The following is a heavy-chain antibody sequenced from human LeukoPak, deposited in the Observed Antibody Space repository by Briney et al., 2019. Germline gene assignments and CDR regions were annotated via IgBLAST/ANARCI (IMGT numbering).Heavy chain of an antibody. Sequence: GGSLRLSCAASGFTFSSYAMSWVRQAPGKGLECVSAISGSGGSTYYADSVKGRFTISRDNSKNTLYLQMNSLRAEDTAVYYCAKAKGATLAFDIWGQGTMVTVSS. CDR3: AKAKGATLAFDI. D-gene: IGHD1-26*01. CDR2: ISGSGGST. V-gene: IGHV3-23*01. J-gene: IGHJ3*02. CDR1: GFTFSSYA.